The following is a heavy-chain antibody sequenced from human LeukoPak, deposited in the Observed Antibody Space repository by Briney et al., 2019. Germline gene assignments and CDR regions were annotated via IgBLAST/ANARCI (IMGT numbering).Heavy chain of an antibody. Sequence: GASVKVSCKASGYSITGYYMHWVRQAPGQGLEWMGWINPNNGGTNYAQKFQGRVTVTRDTSISTAYMELSRLRSDDTAVYYCAREIRKGQWPVFALNYWGQGTLVTVSS. CDR3: AREIRKGQWPVFALNY. J-gene: IGHJ4*02. V-gene: IGHV1-2*02. CDR1: GYSITGYY. D-gene: IGHD6-19*01. CDR2: INPNNGGT.